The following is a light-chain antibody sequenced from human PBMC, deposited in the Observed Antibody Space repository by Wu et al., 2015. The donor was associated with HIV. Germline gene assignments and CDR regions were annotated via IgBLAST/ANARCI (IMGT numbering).Light chain of an antibody. CDR2: DAS. CDR3: QQHYKWPLT. CDR1: QSVSGT. J-gene: IGKJ5*01. Sequence: EIVLTQSPATLSFSPGERATLSCRANQSVSGTVAWYQQKPGQAPRLLIYDASNRATGIPARFSGGGSTTDFTLTISSLEPEDFAVYYCQQHYKWPLTFGQGT. V-gene: IGKV3-11*01.